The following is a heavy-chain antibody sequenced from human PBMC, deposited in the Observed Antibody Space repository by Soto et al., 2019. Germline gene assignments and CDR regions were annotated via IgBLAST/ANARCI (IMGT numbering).Heavy chain of an antibody. CDR1: GGSISSSSYY. D-gene: IGHD3-22*01. J-gene: IGHJ4*02. CDR3: ASPSYYYDSSGYYFDY. V-gene: IGHV4-39*01. CDR2: IYYSGST. Sequence: QLQLQESGPGLVKPSETLSLTCTVSGGSISSSSYYWGWIRQPPGKGLEWIGSIYYSGSTYYNPSLKSRVTISVDTSKNQFSLKLSSVTAADTAVYYCASPSYYYDSSGYYFDYWGQGTLVTVSS.